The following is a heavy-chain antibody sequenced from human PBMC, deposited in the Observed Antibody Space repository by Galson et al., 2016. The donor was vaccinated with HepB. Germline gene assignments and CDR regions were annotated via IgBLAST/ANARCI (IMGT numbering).Heavy chain of an antibody. J-gene: IGHJ4*02. D-gene: IGHD3-22*01. CDR2: IYYGGST. CDR1: GGSISSFY. CDR3: ARDRDSSSYYSLDY. Sequence: ETLSLTCTVSGGSISSFYWSWIRQPPGQGLEWIGYIYYGGSTSYNPSFKSRVTISVDTSKNQFSLKLRSVTAADTAVYYCARDRDSSSYYSLDYWGQGTPVTVSS. V-gene: IGHV4-59*01.